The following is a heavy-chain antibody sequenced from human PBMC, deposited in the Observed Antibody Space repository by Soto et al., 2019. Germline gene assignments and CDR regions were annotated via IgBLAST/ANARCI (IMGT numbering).Heavy chain of an antibody. D-gene: IGHD3-9*01. Sequence: ESGPTLVNPTQTLTLTCTFSGFSLTTSGMCVTWIRQPPGKALEWLALIDWGDDKYYNTSLMTRLTLSKDTSKNQVVLTMNSMDPVDTGTYYCARMLKGGTFEWIQIDYWGQGTLVTVSS. CDR1: GFSLTTSGMC. CDR2: IDWGDDK. CDR3: ARMLKGGTFEWIQIDY. J-gene: IGHJ4*02. V-gene: IGHV2-70*01.